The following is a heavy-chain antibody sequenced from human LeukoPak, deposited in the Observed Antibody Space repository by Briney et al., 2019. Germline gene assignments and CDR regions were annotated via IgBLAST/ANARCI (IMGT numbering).Heavy chain of an antibody. Sequence: GGSLILSCTTSGLTIGDDAVSWVRQAPGKGLDWVSVIHVNGDTYYADSVKGRFTISRDYSKNTLYLQMNRLRAEDTAVYYCARDSHYYDSRGYYGKRNDAFDTWGQGTMVTVSS. J-gene: IGHJ3*02. V-gene: IGHV3-66*01. D-gene: IGHD3-22*01. CDR1: GLTIGDDA. CDR3: ARDSHYYDSRGYYGKRNDAFDT. CDR2: IHVNGDT.